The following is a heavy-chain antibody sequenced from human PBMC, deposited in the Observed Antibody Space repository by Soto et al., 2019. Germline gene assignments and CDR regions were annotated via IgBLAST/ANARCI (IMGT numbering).Heavy chain of an antibody. J-gene: IGHJ4*02. D-gene: IGHD2-8*01. Sequence: PSETLSLTCAVHGDSFSGYFWTWIRQPPGKGLEWIAEITEGGTTNYSPSLKSRVSIAVDSSKRQFSLTLSSVTAADTAMYYCARGGDAMLYPNLDHWRQASLVTFYS. CDR2: ITEGGTT. CDR3: ARGGDAMLYPNLDH. V-gene: IGHV4-34*01. CDR1: GDSFSGYF.